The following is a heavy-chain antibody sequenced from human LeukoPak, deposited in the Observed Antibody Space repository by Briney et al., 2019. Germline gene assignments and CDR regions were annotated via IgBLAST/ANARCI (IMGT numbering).Heavy chain of an antibody. J-gene: IGHJ6*03. D-gene: IGHD3-10*01. CDR2: ISAYNGDT. CDR1: GYTFSSYG. V-gene: IGHV1-18*01. Sequence: ASVKLSCNASGYTFSSYGVSWVRQAPGQGLEWMGWISAYNGDTNYSKKPQGRVTMTTDTSTSTAYMELRSTRTDDTAVYCCARGGLSLVRAVIQGYYYYYMDVWGTGTTVTVSS. CDR3: ARGGLSLVRAVIQGYYYYYMDV.